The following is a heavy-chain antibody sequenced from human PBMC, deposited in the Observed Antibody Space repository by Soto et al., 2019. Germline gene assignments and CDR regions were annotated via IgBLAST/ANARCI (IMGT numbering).Heavy chain of an antibody. D-gene: IGHD3-10*01. CDR3: VRASGWTGDY. V-gene: IGHV3-7*04. J-gene: IGHJ4*02. Sequence: GGSLRLSCVASGFTFSNYWMNRVRQVPGKGLEWLANIAQDGYEINYVDSVKGRFTISRDNTKKSLYLQMNSLRDEDTAVYYCVRASGWTGDYWGQGTLVTVSS. CDR2: IAQDGYEI. CDR1: GFTFSNYW.